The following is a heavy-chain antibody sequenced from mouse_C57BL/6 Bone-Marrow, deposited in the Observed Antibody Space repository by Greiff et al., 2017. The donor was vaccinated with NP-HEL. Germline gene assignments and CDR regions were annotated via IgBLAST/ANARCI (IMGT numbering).Heavy chain of an antibody. Sequence: DVMLVESGGGLVQPGGSLKLSCAASGFTFSDYYMYWVRQTPEKRLEWVAYISNGGGSTYYPDTVKGRFTISRDNAKNTLYLQMSRLKSEDTAMYYCARQLRLRYYAMDYWGQGTSVTVSS. V-gene: IGHV5-12*01. CDR1: GFTFSDYY. CDR3: ARQLRLRYYAMDY. J-gene: IGHJ4*01. CDR2: ISNGGGST. D-gene: IGHD3-2*02.